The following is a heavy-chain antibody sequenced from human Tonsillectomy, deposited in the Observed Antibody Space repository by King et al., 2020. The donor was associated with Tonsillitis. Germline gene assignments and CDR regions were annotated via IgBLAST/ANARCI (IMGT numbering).Heavy chain of an antibody. Sequence: QLQESGPGLVKPSETLSLTCTVSVGSIGRYYWSWIRQPPGKGLEWIGYIYYSGPTNYNPSPTSRVTISVDTSKNQFSLKVRSVTAADTAVYYCAREHLSSGWYYFDYWGQGTLVTVSS. CDR1: VGSIGRYY. J-gene: IGHJ4*02. D-gene: IGHD6-19*01. V-gene: IGHV4-59*01. CDR3: AREHLSSGWYYFDY. CDR2: IYYSGPT.